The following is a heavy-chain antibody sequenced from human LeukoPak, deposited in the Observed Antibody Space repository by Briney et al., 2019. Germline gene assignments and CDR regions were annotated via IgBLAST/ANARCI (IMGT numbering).Heavy chain of an antibody. J-gene: IGHJ4*02. CDR2: ISAYNGNT. CDR1: GYTFTSYG. CDR3: AREIAAASDF. D-gene: IGHD6-25*01. Sequence: ASVKVSCKASGYTFTSYGISWVRQAPGQGLEWMGWISAYNGNTNYAQKFQGRVTMTRDTSISTAYMELSRLRSDDTAVYYCAREIAAASDFWGQGTLVTVSS. V-gene: IGHV1-18*01.